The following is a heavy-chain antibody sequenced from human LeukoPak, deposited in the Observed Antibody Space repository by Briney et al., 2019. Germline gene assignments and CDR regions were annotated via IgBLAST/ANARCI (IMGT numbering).Heavy chain of an antibody. D-gene: IGHD1-1*01. CDR1: GFSFTTYG. CDR3: ARDIWYDAGRAFDV. CDR2: IWHDGTKE. V-gene: IGHV3-33*01. Sequence: PGGSLRLSCAASGFTASGFSFTTYGFHWVRQARGKGLEWVAVIWHDGTKEYYADSVRGRFTISKDDPKNTVYLQMDSLRADDTAVYYCARDIWYDAGRAFDVWGQGTMVTVSS. J-gene: IGHJ3*01.